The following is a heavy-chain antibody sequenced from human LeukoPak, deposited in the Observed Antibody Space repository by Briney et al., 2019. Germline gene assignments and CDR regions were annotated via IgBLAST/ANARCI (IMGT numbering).Heavy chain of an antibody. D-gene: IGHD7-27*01. CDR2: IRGSGTGT. Sequence: PGGSLRLSCAASGFTFGSYAMTWVRQAPGKGLEWVSAIRGSGTGTNYGDSVKGRFTISRHNSKNTLYLQMNSPRAEDTAAYYCAKDGNWARFENWGQGTLVTVSS. J-gene: IGHJ4*02. V-gene: IGHV3-23*01. CDR3: AKDGNWARFEN. CDR1: GFTFGSYA.